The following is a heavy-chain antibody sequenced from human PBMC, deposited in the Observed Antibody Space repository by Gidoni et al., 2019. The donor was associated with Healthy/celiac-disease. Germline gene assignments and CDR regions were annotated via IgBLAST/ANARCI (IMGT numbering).Heavy chain of an antibody. V-gene: IGHV1-69*01. J-gene: IGHJ4*02. D-gene: IGHD2-15*01. CDR1: GGTFSSYA. CDR2: IIPIFGTA. Sequence: QVQLVQSGAEVKKPGSSVKVSCKASGGTFSSYAISWVRQAPGQGLEWMGGIIPIFGTANYAQKFQGRVTITADESTSTAYMELSSLRSEDTAVYYCARRELGYCSGGSCYGREDYWGQGTLVTVSS. CDR3: ARRELGYCSGGSCYGREDY.